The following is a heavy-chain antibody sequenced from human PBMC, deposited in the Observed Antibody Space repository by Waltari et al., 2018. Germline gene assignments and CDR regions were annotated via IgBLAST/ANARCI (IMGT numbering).Heavy chain of an antibody. D-gene: IGHD5-12*01. Sequence: QVQLVQSGAEVKKPGASVKVSCKVSGYTLTELSMHWVRQAPGKGLEWMGGFDPEAGETTYAQKFQGRVTMTEDTSTDTAYMELSSLRSEDTAVYYCATDRDIVATKRGAFDIWGQGTMVTVSS. CDR3: ATDRDIVATKRGAFDI. CDR2: FDPEAGET. J-gene: IGHJ3*02. CDR1: GYTLTELS. V-gene: IGHV1-24*01.